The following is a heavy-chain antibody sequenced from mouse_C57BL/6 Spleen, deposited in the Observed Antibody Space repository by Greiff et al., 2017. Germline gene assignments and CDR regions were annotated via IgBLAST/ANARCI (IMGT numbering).Heavy chain of an antibody. CDR2: IYPGDGDT. J-gene: IGHJ3*01. CDR1: GYAFSSSW. V-gene: IGHV1-82*01. CDR3: ARGDGSAWFAY. Sequence: VQLQQSGPELVKPGASVTISCKASGYAFSSSWMNWVKQRPGQGLEWIGRIYPGDGDTNYNGKFKGKATMTADKSYSTSYMQLSSLTSEDSAVYFCARGDGSAWFAYWGQGTLVTVSA. D-gene: IGHD2-3*01.